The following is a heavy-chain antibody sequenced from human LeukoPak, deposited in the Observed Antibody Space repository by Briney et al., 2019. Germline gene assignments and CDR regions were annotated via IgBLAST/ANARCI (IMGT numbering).Heavy chain of an antibody. J-gene: IGHJ6*04. D-gene: IGHD3-10*01. CDR3: ARRGSRRGSGSGIHDMDV. Sequence: PGGSLRLSCAASGFTFSNYGMHWVRQAPGKGLEWVAVIWYDGSNKYYADSVKGRFTISRDNSKNTLYLQMNSLRAEDTAVYYCARRGSRRGSGSGIHDMDVWGKGTTVTVSS. CDR2: IWYDGSNK. CDR1: GFTFSNYG. V-gene: IGHV3-33*01.